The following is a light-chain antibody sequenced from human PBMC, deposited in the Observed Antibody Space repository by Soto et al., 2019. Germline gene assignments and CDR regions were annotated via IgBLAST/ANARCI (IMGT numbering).Light chain of an antibody. V-gene: IGKV3-15*01. CDR2: GAS. J-gene: IGKJ1*01. Sequence: EIVMTQSPAALSVSPGERATLSCRASQSISTNLAWYQQKPGQTPRLLIYGASTRATGIPARFSGSGSGTDFTLTISSLQSEDFAVYYCQQYNNWPPVTFGQGTKVDIK. CDR3: QQYNNWPPVT. CDR1: QSISTN.